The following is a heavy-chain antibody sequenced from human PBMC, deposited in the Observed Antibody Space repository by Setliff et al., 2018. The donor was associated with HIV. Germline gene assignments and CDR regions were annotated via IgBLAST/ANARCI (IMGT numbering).Heavy chain of an antibody. CDR2: INAGNGNT. J-gene: IGHJ6*03. CDR1: GYTFTSYG. V-gene: IGHV1-3*01. Sequence: ASVKVSCKASGYTFTSYGIIWVRQAPGQRLEWMGWINAGNGNTKYSQKFKGRVTFTADKSTSTVYMELSSLRSEDTAVYYCARCGAGEWHLYMDVWGKGTAVTVSS. CDR3: ARCGAGEWHLYMDV. D-gene: IGHD3-16*01.